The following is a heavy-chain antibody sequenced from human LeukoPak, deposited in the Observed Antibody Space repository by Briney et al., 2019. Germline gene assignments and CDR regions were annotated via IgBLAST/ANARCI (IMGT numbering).Heavy chain of an antibody. CDR3: AGEIYSSGWYCDY. Sequence: SETLSLTCTLSGGSISSTSYYWVWIRQPPGKGLEWIGNIYYSGSTYYNPSLKSRDTISVDMPKNQSSLKLSSVTAADTAVYYCAGEIYSSGWYCDYWGQGTLVTVSS. J-gene: IGHJ4*02. V-gene: IGHV4-39*02. CDR1: GGSISSTSYY. D-gene: IGHD6-19*01. CDR2: IYYSGST.